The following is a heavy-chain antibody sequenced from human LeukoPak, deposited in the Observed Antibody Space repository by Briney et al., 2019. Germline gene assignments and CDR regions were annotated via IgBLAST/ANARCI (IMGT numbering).Heavy chain of an antibody. J-gene: IGHJ4*02. V-gene: IGHV3-30-3*01. CDR2: ISYDGSNK. CDR1: GFTFSSYA. Sequence: GGSLRLSCAASGFTFSSYAMHWVRQAPGKGLEWVAVISYDGSNKYYADSVKGRFTISRDNSKNTLYLQMNSLRAEDTAVYYCASSGSYWGTFDYWGQGTLVIVSS. D-gene: IGHD1-26*01. CDR3: ASSGSYWGTFDY.